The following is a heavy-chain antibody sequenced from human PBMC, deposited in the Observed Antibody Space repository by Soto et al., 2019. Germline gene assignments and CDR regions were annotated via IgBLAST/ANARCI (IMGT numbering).Heavy chain of an antibody. D-gene: IGHD6-13*01. Sequence: QVQLVQSGSEVKMPGSSVKVSCKTSGGTFSRHAINWVRQAPGQGLEWMGGIIPLFGTTNYAQKFKGRVTISADESSSTAYMVLSSLTSEDAAGYYCARPAIHVSSWYFWFAPCGQGALVSVSS. V-gene: IGHV1-69*01. CDR2: IIPLFGTT. CDR1: GGTFSRHA. CDR3: ARPAIHVSSWYFWFAP. J-gene: IGHJ5*02.